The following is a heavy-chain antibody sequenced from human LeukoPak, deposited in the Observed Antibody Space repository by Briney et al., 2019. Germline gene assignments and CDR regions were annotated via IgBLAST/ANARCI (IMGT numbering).Heavy chain of an antibody. D-gene: IGHD4-17*01. V-gene: IGHV4-39*01. Sequence: SETLSLTCTVSGGSISSSSYYWGWIRQPPGKGLEWIGSIYDSGSTYYNASLQRRVTISVDTSKNQFSLKLSSVTAADTAVYYSARQTMTTWGLDYWGQGTLVTVSS. CDR3: ARQTMTTWGLDY. CDR1: GGSISSSSYY. J-gene: IGHJ4*02. CDR2: IYDSGST.